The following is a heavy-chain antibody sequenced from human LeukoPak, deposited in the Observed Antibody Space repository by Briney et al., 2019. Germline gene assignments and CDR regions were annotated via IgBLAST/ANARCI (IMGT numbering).Heavy chain of an antibody. CDR2: IYYSGST. V-gene: IGHV4-59*01. J-gene: IGHJ4*02. CDR1: GVSITSYY. CDR3: ARVTGYMIEDYFDY. Sequence: SETLSLTCTVSGVSITSYYWSWIRQPPGKGLEWIGYIYYSGSTDYNPSLKSRVTISVETSKNQFSLKLSSVTAADTAVYYCARVTGYMIEDYFDYWGQGTLVTVSS. D-gene: IGHD3-22*01.